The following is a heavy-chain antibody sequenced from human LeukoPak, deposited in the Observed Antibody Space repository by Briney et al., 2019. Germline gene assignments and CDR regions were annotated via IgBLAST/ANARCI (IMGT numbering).Heavy chain of an antibody. CDR3: ANQWAVAGLIDY. CDR2: ISDSGVTA. CDR1: GFSFNNYA. D-gene: IGHD6-19*01. J-gene: IGHJ4*02. V-gene: IGHV3-23*01. Sequence: GGSLRLSCAASGFSFNNYAMSWVRQAPGQGLDWVSAISDSGVTAYYADSVKGRFTISRDNSKNTLYLQMNSPRAEDTAVYYCANQWAVAGLIDYWGQGTLVTVSS.